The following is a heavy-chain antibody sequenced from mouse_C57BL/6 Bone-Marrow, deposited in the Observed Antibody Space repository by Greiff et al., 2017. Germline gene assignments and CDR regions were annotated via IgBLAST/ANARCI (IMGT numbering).Heavy chain of an antibody. J-gene: IGHJ2*01. CDR1: GYTFTSYW. V-gene: IGHV1-7*01. CDR3: AREATVVAPFDY. CDR2: INPSSGYT. D-gene: IGHD1-1*01. Sequence: VQLQQSGAELAKPGASVKLSCKASGYTFTSYWMHWVKQRPGQGLEWIGYINPSSGYTKYNQKFKGKATLTADKSSSTAYMQLSSLTYEDSAVYYCAREATVVAPFDYWGQGTTLTVSS.